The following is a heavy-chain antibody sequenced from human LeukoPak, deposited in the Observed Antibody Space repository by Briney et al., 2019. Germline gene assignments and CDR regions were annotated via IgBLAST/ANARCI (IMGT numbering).Heavy chain of an antibody. J-gene: IGHJ4*02. V-gene: IGHV1-3*01. CDR2: INPGNGNT. D-gene: IGHD2-15*01. Sequence: ASVKVSCKATGYTFTNYAIHWVRQAPGQRLEWMGWINPGNGNTKYSQGSQGRVAINRDTSATTAYMDLSSLRSDDTALYYCTREWLSSGDSHYSHWGQGTLVTVSS. CDR1: GYTFTNYA. CDR3: TREWLSSGDSHYSH.